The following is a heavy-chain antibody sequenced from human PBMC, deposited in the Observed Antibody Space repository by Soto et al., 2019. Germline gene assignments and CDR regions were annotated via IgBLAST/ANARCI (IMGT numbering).Heavy chain of an antibody. J-gene: IGHJ4*02. Sequence: GGSLRLSCAASGFTFSSYSINWVRHAPWKGLEWVSSISSSSSYIYYADSVKGRFTISRDNAKNSLYLQMNSLRAEDTAVYYFERDHGRLRFLECLSQGTFDYLGQGNLLTVSS. CDR1: GFTFSSYS. CDR2: ISSSSSYI. V-gene: IGHV3-21*01. CDR3: ERDHGRLRFLECLSQGTFDY. D-gene: IGHD3-3*01.